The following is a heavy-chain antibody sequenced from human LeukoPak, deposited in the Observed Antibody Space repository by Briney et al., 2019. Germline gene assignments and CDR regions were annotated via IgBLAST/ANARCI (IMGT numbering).Heavy chain of an antibody. CDR3: ARRTVTIEAFDI. J-gene: IGHJ3*02. CDR1: GGSISSSSYY. Sequence: MTSETLSLTCTVSGGSISSSSYYWGWIRQPPGKGLEWIGSIYYSGSTYYNPSLKSRVTISVDTSKNQFSLKVNSVTAADTAVYYCARRTVTIEAFDIWGRGTMVTVSS. D-gene: IGHD4-17*01. CDR2: IYYSGST. V-gene: IGHV4-39*01.